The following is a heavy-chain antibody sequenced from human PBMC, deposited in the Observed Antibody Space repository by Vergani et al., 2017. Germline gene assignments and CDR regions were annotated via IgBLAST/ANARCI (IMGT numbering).Heavy chain of an antibody. CDR1: VGAVNSGSNF. Sequence: QVQLQESGPALVKPSQTLSLTCSVSVGAVNSGSNFWTLIRQPAGKGLEWLGRTSTDGSTNYNPSLKSRVTVSVDTSKTQISLRLTSVTAEDTAVYYCARGTVVTSWDGYRFHYMDVWGKGTTVTVSS. V-gene: IGHV4-61*02. CDR2: TSTDGST. D-gene: IGHD3-16*02. CDR3: ARGTVVTSWDGYRFHYMDV. J-gene: IGHJ6*03.